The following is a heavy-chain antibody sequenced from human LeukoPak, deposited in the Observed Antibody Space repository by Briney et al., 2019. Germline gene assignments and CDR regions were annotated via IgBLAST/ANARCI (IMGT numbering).Heavy chain of an antibody. Sequence: GASVKVSCKASGYTFTGYYTHWVRQAPGQGLEWMGRINPNSGGTNYAQKFQGRVTMTRDTSISTAYMELSRLRSDDTAVYYCARGLSVSSGWPAGYWGQGTLVTVSS. J-gene: IGHJ4*02. V-gene: IGHV1-2*06. CDR2: INPNSGGT. D-gene: IGHD6-19*01. CDR1: GYTFTGYY. CDR3: ARGLSVSSGWPAGY.